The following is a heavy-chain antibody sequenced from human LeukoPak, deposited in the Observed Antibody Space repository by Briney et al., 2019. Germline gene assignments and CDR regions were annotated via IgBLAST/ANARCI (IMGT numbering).Heavy chain of an antibody. CDR3: ARARNTASYGYIDDY. J-gene: IGHJ4*02. D-gene: IGHD5-18*01. CDR1: GYTFTSYG. V-gene: IGHV1-18*01. Sequence: ASVKVSCKASGYTFTSYGISWARQAPGQGLEWMGWISAYNGNTNYAQKLQGRVTMTTDTSTSTAYMELRSLRSDDTAVYYCARARNTASYGYIDDYWGQGTLVTVSS. CDR2: ISAYNGNT.